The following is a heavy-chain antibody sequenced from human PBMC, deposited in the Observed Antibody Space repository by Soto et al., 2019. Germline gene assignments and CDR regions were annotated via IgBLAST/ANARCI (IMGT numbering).Heavy chain of an antibody. CDR3: ARLNGILDY. V-gene: IGHV4-59*08. CDR1: GDSITSSY. D-gene: IGHD3-3*02. J-gene: IGHJ4*02. CDR2: IYYTGST. Sequence: SETLSLTCTMSGDSITSSYWHWIRQTPGKGLEWIAYIYYTGSTNYNPSLKSRVTISVDTSKNQFSLKLSSVTAADTAVYYCARLNGILDYWGQGTLVTVS.